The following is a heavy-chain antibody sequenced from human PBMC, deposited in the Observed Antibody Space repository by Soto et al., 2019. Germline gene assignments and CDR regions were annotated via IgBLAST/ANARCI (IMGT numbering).Heavy chain of an antibody. Sequence: QVHLEESGPGLVKPSGTLSLTCAVSSGSISSSDWWTWVRQPPGKGLEWIGEINHRGTTNYNPSLKSRAIISVDKQKNQFSLRLTAVTAADAADYYWAKEHRRTIHPYYYMDVWGKGATVTVSS. J-gene: IGHJ6*03. CDR1: SGSISSSDW. V-gene: IGHV4-4*02. D-gene: IGHD1-7*01. CDR2: INHRGTT. CDR3: AKEHRRTIHPYYYMDV.